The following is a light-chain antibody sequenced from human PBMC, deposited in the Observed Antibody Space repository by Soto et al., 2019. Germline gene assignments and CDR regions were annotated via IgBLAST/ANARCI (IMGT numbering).Light chain of an antibody. CDR2: AAS. CDR1: QGIGNA. V-gene: IGKV1-39*01. CDR3: QQSYSTPRT. J-gene: IGKJ1*01. Sequence: IQMTQSPSSLSASVGDRVTISCRASQGIGNALGWYQQKPGKAPKLLIYAASNLQSGVPSRFSGSGSGTDFTLTISSLQPEDFATYYCQQSYSTPRTFGQGTKVDIK.